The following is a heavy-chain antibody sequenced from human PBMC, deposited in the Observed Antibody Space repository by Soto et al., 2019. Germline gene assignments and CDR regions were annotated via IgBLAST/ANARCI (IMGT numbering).Heavy chain of an antibody. CDR2: IYHSGST. CDR1: GGSISSSNW. Sequence: QVQLQESGPGLVKPSGTLSLTCAVSGGSISSSNWWSWVRQPPGKGLEWIGEIYHSGSTNYNPSLKTRXTXSXNKSRNQFSLKLSSVTAADTAVYYCARRWGEGRVDYWGQGTLVTVSS. V-gene: IGHV4-4*02. D-gene: IGHD3-10*01. J-gene: IGHJ4*02. CDR3: ARRWGEGRVDY.